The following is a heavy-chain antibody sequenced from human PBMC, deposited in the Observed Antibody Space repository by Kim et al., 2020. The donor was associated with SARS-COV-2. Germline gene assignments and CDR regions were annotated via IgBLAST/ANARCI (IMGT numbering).Heavy chain of an antibody. CDR3: AREGLAKADSRGFFYHYGLDV. D-gene: IGHD2-21*01. CDR2: ISHDVTDD. CDR1: GFLFSAHS. V-gene: IGHV3-30*04. J-gene: IGHJ6*02. Sequence: GGSLRLSCAASGFLFSAHSIHWVRQAPGKGLEWVAVISHDVTDDHYADSVKGRFTISRDNVKHTVLLQISSLRHEDTAVYYCAREGLAKADSRGFFYHYGLDVWGQGTPVTVSS.